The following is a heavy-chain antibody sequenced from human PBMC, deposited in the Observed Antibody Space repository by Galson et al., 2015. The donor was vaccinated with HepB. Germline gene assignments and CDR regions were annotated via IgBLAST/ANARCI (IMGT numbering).Heavy chain of an antibody. J-gene: IGHJ4*02. D-gene: IGHD3-10*01. V-gene: IGHV3-74*01. CDR2: INSDGSST. CDR1: GFTFSSYW. Sequence: SLRLSCAASGFTFSSYWMHWVRQAPGKGLVWVSRINSDGSSTNYADSVKGRFTISRDNAKNTLYLQMNSLRAEDTAVYHCARERTMVRGVNYYFDYWGQGTLVTVSS. CDR3: ARERTMVRGVNYYFDY.